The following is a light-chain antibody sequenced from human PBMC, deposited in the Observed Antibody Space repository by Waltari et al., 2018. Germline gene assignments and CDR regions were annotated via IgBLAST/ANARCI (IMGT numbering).Light chain of an antibody. CDR1: NHHVGNQG. J-gene: IGLJ3*02. CDR2: RNN. CDR3: SAWDSNLSAWV. Sequence: QAGLTQPPSVSKGLGQTATLTCTGHNHHVGNQGAAWLQQHQGHPPKLLSYRNNNRPSGISEKFSASRSGNTASLTITGLQPEDEADYYCSAWDSNLSAWVFGGGTKLTVL. V-gene: IGLV10-54*04.